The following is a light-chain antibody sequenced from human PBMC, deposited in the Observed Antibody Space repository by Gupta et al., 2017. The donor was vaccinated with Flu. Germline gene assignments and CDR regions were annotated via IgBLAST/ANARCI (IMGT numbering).Light chain of an antibody. CDR1: SSDVGGYNY. J-gene: IGLJ2*01. Sequence: QSALTQPASVSGSPGPSITISCTGTSSDVGGYNYVSWYQQPPGKAPKLMIYEVSNRPSGVSNRFSGSKSGNTASLTISGLQAEDEADYYCSSYTSSSTLVVFGGGTKLTVL. CDR3: SSYTSSSTLVV. CDR2: EVS. V-gene: IGLV2-14*01.